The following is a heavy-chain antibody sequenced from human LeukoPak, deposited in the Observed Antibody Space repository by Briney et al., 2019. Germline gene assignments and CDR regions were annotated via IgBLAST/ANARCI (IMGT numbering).Heavy chain of an antibody. D-gene: IGHD3-3*01. V-gene: IGHV1-69*04. CDR1: GGTFSSYA. J-gene: IGHJ6*03. CDR3: ASLSTRITIFGVVIPPRDYYYYMDV. Sequence: SVRVSCKASGGTFSSYAISWLRQALGQGLEWMGRIIPILGRANYAQKFQGRVTITADKSRSTAYMELSSLRSEDTAVYYCASLSTRITIFGVVIPPRDYYYYMDVWGKGTTVTVSS. CDR2: IIPILGRA.